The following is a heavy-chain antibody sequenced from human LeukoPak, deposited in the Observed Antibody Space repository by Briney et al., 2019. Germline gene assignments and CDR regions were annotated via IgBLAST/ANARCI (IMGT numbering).Heavy chain of an antibody. CDR3: ARHLGAQSLIAFDI. V-gene: IGHV4-4*07. CDR1: GGSINRYY. D-gene: IGHD3-16*01. CDR2: IYSTGST. J-gene: IGHJ3*02. Sequence: SETLSLTCTVSGGSINRYYWSWIRQPAGKGLEWIGRIYSTGSTNYNPSLKSRVTMSVDTSKNHFSLKLNSVTAADTAVYYCARHLGAQSLIAFDIWGQGTMATVSS.